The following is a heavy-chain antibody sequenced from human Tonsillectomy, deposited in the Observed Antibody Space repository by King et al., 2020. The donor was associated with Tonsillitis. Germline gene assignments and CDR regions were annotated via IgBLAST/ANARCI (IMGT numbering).Heavy chain of an antibody. V-gene: IGHV1-18*01. CDR1: GNTFTYYG. J-gene: IGHJ4*02. CDR3: ARVDVWRLGELSLFGED. D-gene: IGHD3-16*02. CDR2: FSAYNGNT. Sequence: VQLVESGAEVKKPGASVKVSFKASGNTFTYYGISWVRQAPGQGREWMGWFSAYNGNTNYAQKFQGRVTITTDTSTSTAYMERRSLRSDDTAVYYCARVDVWRLGELSLFGEDWGQGTLVTVSS.